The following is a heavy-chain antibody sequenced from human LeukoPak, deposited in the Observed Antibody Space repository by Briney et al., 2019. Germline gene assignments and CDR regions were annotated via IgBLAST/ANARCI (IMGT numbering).Heavy chain of an antibody. CDR1: GYTFTGYY. J-gene: IGHJ4*02. V-gene: IGHV1-2*06. D-gene: IGHD3-10*01. CDR3: ARDHYYGSGSYHNVFDY. Sequence: GASVKVSCKASGYTFTGYYMHWVRQAPGQGLEWMGRIDPSSGVTNYAQKFEGRVTMTRDTSISTAYMDLSRLRSDDTAVYYCARDHYYGSGSYHNVFDYWGQGTLVTVSS. CDR2: IDPSSGVT.